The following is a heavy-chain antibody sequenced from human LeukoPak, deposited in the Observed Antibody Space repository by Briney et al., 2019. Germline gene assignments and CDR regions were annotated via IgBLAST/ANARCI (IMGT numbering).Heavy chain of an antibody. V-gene: IGHV1-18*01. J-gene: IGHJ3*02. D-gene: IGHD3-22*01. CDR3: ARGGYYDSSGNYYIDVFDI. CDR2: ISAYNGNT. Sequence: ASVTVSCKASGYTFSNYAFSWVRQAPGQGLEWMGWISAYNGNTNYAQKLQGRVTMTTDTSTTTAYMELRSLRFDDTAVYYCARGGYYDSSGNYYIDVFDIWGQGTMVTVSS. CDR1: GYTFSNYA.